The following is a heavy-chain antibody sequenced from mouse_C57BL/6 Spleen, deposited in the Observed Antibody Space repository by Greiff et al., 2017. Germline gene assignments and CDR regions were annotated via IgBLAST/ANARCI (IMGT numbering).Heavy chain of an antibody. CDR1: GYTFTSYW. Sequence: QVQLQQPGAELVKPGASVKLSCKASGYTFTSYWMHWVKQRPGQGLEWIGMIHPNSGSTNYNEKFKSKATLTVDKSSSTAYMQLSSLTSEDSAVYYCARGDYDADWYFDVWGTGTTVTVSS. D-gene: IGHD2-4*01. CDR3: ARGDYDADWYFDV. CDR2: IHPNSGST. J-gene: IGHJ1*03. V-gene: IGHV1-64*01.